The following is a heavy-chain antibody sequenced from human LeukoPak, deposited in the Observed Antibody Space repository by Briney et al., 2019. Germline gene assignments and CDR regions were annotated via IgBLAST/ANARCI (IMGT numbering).Heavy chain of an antibody. V-gene: IGHV3-7*01. CDR1: GFTFSSYW. J-gene: IGHJ4*02. Sequence: PGGSLRLSCAASGFTFSSYWMSWVRQAPGKGLEWVANIKQDGSEKYYVDSVKGRFTISRDNAKNSLYLQMNSLRAEDTAVYYCARGFSSDSSGYFTVDYWGQGTLVTVSS. D-gene: IGHD3-22*01. CDR2: IKQDGSEK. CDR3: ARGFSSDSSGYFTVDY.